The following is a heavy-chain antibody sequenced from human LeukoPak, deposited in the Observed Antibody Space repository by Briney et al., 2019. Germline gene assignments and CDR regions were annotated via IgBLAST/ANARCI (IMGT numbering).Heavy chain of an antibody. J-gene: IGHJ6*03. V-gene: IGHV3-30*18. CDR1: GFTFSSYG. CDR2: ISYDGSNK. D-gene: IGHD6-19*01. Sequence: GGSLRLSCAASGFTFSSYGMHWVRQAPGKGLEWVAVISYDGSNKYYADSVKGRFTISRDNSKNTLYLQMNSLRAEDTAVYYCAKDLYAVAGYMDVWGKGTTVTVSS. CDR3: AKDLYAVAGYMDV.